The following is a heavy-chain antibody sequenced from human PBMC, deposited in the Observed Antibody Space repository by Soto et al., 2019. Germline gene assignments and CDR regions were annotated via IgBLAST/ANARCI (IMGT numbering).Heavy chain of an antibody. CDR1: GFTFSSYS. D-gene: IGHD1-1*01. V-gene: IGHV3-48*02. CDR3: ARGDGYSYYYYGMDV. Sequence: GGSLRLSCAASGFTFSSYSMNWVRQAPGKGLEWVSYISSSSSIIYYADSVKGRFTISRDNAKNSLYLQMNSLRDEDTAVYYCARGDGYSYYYYGMDVWGQGTTVTVSS. CDR2: ISSSSSII. J-gene: IGHJ6*02.